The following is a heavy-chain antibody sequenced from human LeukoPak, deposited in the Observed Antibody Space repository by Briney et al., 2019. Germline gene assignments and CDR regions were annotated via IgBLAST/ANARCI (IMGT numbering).Heavy chain of an antibody. CDR2: INHSGST. CDR1: GGSFSGYY. Sequence: SETLSLTYAVYGGSFSGYYWSWIRQPPGKGLEWIGEINHSGSTNYNPSLKSRVTISADTSKNQFSLKLSSVTAADTAVYYCARPPYSSGLGGNWFDPWGQGTLVTVSS. J-gene: IGHJ5*02. CDR3: ARPPYSSGLGGNWFDP. D-gene: IGHD6-19*01. V-gene: IGHV4-34*01.